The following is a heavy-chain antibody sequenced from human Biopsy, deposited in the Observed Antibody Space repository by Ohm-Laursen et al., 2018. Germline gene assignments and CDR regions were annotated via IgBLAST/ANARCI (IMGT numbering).Heavy chain of an antibody. V-gene: IGHV4-59*11. CDR2: ISYTGYT. Sequence: SETLSLTWTVSGGSFTGHYWSWIRQPPGKGLEWIGHISYTGYTSYNASLKSRVTISVDTSRNHFSLRLSSLTAAGTAVYYCARGSNDFGGLYFPRWGQGTLLTVSS. D-gene: IGHD4-23*01. CDR3: ARGSNDFGGLYFPR. J-gene: IGHJ4*02. CDR1: GGSFTGHY.